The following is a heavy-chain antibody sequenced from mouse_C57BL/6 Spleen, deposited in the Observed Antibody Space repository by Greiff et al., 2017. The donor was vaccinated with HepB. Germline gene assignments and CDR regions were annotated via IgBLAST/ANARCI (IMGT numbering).Heavy chain of an antibody. CDR2: IWSGGST. CDR1: GFSLTSYG. V-gene: IGHV2-2*01. J-gene: IGHJ1*03. Sequence: VQLVESGPGLVQPSQSLSITCTVSGFSLTSYGVHWVRQSPGKGLEWLGVIWSGGSTDYNAAFISRLSISKDNSKSQVFFKMNSLQADDTAIYHCASYDYDRDFDVWGTGTTVTVSS. D-gene: IGHD2-4*01. CDR3: ASYDYDRDFDV.